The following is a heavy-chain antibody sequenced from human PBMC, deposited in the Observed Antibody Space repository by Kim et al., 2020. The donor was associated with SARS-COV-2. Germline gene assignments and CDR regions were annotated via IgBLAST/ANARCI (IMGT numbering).Heavy chain of an antibody. Sequence: GGSLRLSCAASGFTFSSYAMSWVRQAPGKGLEWVSAISGSGGSTYYADSVKGRFTISRDNSKNTLYLQMNSLRAEDTAVYYCAKDSGSGYGSSWGYGMDGWGQGTPVTVSS. V-gene: IGHV3-23*01. D-gene: IGHD6-13*01. CDR2: ISGSGGST. CDR1: GFTFSSYA. J-gene: IGHJ6*02. CDR3: AKDSGSGYGSSWGYGMDG.